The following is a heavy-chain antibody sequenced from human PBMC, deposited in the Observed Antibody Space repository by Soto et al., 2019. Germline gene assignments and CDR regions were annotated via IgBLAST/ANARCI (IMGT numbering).Heavy chain of an antibody. CDR1: DYTFTNYD. CDR2: ISAYNGNT. Sequence: PGASVKVSCKTSDYTFTNYDISWVRQAPGQGLEWMGWISAYNGNTNYAQKLQGRVTMTTDTSTSTAYVELRSLRSDDTAVYYCARRGYSGYDFDYWGQGTLVTVSS. V-gene: IGHV1-18*01. CDR3: ARRGYSGYDFDY. J-gene: IGHJ4*02. D-gene: IGHD5-12*01.